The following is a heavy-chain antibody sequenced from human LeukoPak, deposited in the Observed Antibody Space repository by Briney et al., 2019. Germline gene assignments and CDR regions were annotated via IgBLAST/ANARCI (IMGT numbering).Heavy chain of an antibody. CDR1: GFTFSSYS. J-gene: IGHJ4*02. CDR3: ARGPARLGYCSGGSCSGVY. Sequence: GGSLRLSCAASGFTFSSYSMNWVRQAPGKGLEWVSYISSSSSTIYYADSVKGRFTISRDNAKNSLYLQMNSLRAEDTAVYYCARGPARLGYCSGGSCSGVYWGQGTLVTVSS. CDR2: ISSSSSTI. V-gene: IGHV3-48*01. D-gene: IGHD2-15*01.